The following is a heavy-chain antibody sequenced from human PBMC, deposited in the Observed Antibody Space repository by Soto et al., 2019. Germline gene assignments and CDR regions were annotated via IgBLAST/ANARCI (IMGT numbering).Heavy chain of an antibody. CDR3: TTGLTNYYIIRDY. CDR1: GLTVTDTW. V-gene: IGHV3-15*07. D-gene: IGHD3-9*01. CDR2: IKSKADYGTI. Sequence: EVQLVESGGDLVKPGESLRLACAVSGLTVTDTWMNWVRQAPGKGLEWVGRIKSKADYGTIDYAAPVNGRFIISVDESENTLFLQMNGLKSDDTAVYYCTTGLTNYYIIRDYWGQGTLVSVSS. J-gene: IGHJ4*02.